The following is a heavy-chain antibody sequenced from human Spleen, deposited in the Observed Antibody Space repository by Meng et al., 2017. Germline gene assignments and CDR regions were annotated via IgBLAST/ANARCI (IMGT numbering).Heavy chain of an antibody. Sequence: SETLSLTCTVSGGSISSYYWSWIRQPPGKGLEWIGEINHSGSTNYNPSLKSRVTISVDTSQNQFSLKLSSVTAADTAVYYCARDRGPGSGSYYDSWGQ. D-gene: IGHD3-10*01. CDR3: ARDRGPGSGSYYDS. CDR1: GGSISSYY. J-gene: IGHJ5*02. CDR2: INHSGST. V-gene: IGHV4-34*01.